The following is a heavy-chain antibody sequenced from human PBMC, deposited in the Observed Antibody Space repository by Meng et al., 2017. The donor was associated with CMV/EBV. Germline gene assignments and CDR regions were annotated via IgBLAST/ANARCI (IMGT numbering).Heavy chain of an antibody. CDR2: IRSKANSYAT. D-gene: IGHD2-21*01. CDR1: GFTFSGSA. CDR3: THQSYCGGDCHAC. V-gene: IGHV3-73*01. J-gene: IGHJ4*02. Sequence: GESLKISCAASGFTFSGSAMHWVRQASGKGLEWVGRIRSKANSYATAYAASVKGRFTISRDDSKNTAYLQMNRLKTEDTAVYYCTHQSYCGGDCHACWGQGTLVTVSS.